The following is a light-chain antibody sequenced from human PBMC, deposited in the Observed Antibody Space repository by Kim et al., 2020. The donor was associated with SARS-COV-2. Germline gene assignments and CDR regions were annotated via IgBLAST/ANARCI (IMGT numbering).Light chain of an antibody. V-gene: IGLV1-44*01. CDR2: SND. CDR1: TSNIGNNT. CDR3: AAWDDSISVS. Sequence: PRQTVTISSSGSTSNIGNNTVHWYQHLPGTAPKLLIYSNDQRPSGVPARFSGSKSGNSASLAISGLQSEDEGDYYCAAWDDSISVSIGGGTQLTVL. J-gene: IGLJ2*01.